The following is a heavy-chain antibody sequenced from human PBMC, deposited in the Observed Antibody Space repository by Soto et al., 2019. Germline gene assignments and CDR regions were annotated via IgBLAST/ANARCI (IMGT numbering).Heavy chain of an antibody. D-gene: IGHD1-26*01. CDR3: ARGIVGGTFFDN. CDR2: IYSSSSP. J-gene: IGHJ4*02. CDR1: GINVRNHY. Sequence: EVQLVESGGGLIEPGGSLRLSCAASGINVRNHYMHWVRQAPGKGLEWVALIYSSSSPYYADSVKGRFTISSDNSDRTLFLEMNGLRGEDAAIYYCARGIVGGTFFDNWGQGTLVTVSP. V-gene: IGHV3-53*01.